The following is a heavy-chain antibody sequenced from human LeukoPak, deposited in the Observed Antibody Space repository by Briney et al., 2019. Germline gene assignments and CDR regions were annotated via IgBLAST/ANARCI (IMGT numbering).Heavy chain of an antibody. CDR3: ARAPGTYIVATIYNWFDP. CDR2: IYYSGST. V-gene: IGHV4-39*07. D-gene: IGHD5-12*01. Sequence: SETPSLTCTVSGGSISSSSYYWGWIRQPPGKGLEWIGSIYYSGSTYYNPSLKSRVTISVDTSKNQFSLKLSSVTAADTAVYYCARAPGTYIVATIYNWFDPWGQGTLVTVSS. CDR1: GGSISSSSYY. J-gene: IGHJ5*02.